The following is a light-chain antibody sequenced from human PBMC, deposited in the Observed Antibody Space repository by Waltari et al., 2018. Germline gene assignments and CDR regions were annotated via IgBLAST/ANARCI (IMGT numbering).Light chain of an antibody. J-gene: IGLJ3*02. V-gene: IGLV7-43*01. CDR2: STT. Sequence: QTVVTQEPSLTVSPGGAVTLTCASSAGAVTSGNYPNWIQQEPGQVPRSLMHSTTNRHFGTPARFSGYLLGGKAALTLSGVQPEDEAEYYCLLYDGSDQVFGGGTKLTVL. CDR1: AGAVTSGNY. CDR3: LLYDGSDQV.